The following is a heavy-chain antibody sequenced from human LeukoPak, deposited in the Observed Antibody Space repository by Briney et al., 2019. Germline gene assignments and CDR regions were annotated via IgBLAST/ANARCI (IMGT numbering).Heavy chain of an antibody. J-gene: IGHJ4*02. CDR3: ARNGIRGYSGYDYDY. Sequence: ASVKVSCKASGYTFTSYGISWVRQAPGQGLEWMGWISAYNGNTNYAQKLQGRVTMTRDTSTSTVYMELSSLRSEDTAVYYCARNGIRGYSGYDYDYWGQGTLVTVSS. V-gene: IGHV1-18*01. D-gene: IGHD5-12*01. CDR1: GYTFTSYG. CDR2: ISAYNGNT.